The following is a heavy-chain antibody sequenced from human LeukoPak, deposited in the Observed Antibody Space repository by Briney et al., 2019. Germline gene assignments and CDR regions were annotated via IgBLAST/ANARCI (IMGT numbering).Heavy chain of an antibody. CDR3: AKSEYDILTGSDFGY. CDR2: IRYDGSNK. J-gene: IGHJ4*02. Sequence: GGSLRLSCAASGFTFSSYGMHWVRQAPGKGLEWVAFIRYDGSNKYYADSVKGRFTISRDNSKNTLYLQMNSLRAEDTAVYYWAKSEYDILTGSDFGYWGQGTLVTVSS. D-gene: IGHD3-9*01. V-gene: IGHV3-30*02. CDR1: GFTFSSYG.